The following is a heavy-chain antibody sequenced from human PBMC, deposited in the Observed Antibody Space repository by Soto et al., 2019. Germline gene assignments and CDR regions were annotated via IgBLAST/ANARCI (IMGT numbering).Heavy chain of an antibody. CDR3: ARESTTVTLAY. V-gene: IGHV3-21*01. CDR2: ISSSSSYI. D-gene: IGHD4-17*01. Sequence: EVQLVESGGGLVQPGGSLRLSCVVSGFTFSSYSMNWVRQAPGKGLEWVSSISSSSSYIYYADSVKGRFTISRDNAKNSLYLQMNSLRAEDTAVYYCARESTTVTLAYWGQGTLVTVSS. J-gene: IGHJ4*02. CDR1: GFTFSSYS.